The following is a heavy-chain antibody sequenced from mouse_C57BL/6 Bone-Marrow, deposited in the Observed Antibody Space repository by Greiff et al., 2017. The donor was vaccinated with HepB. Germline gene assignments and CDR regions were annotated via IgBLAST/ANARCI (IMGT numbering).Heavy chain of an antibody. V-gene: IGHV7-3*01. J-gene: IGHJ2*01. CDR3: ARSPSITTVVATDY. Sequence: EVQLVESGGGLVQPGGSLSLSCAASGFTFTDYYMSWVRQPPGKALEWLGFIRNKANGYTTEYSASVKGRFTISRDNSQSILYLQMNALRAEDSATYYCARSPSITTVVATDYWGQGTTLTVSS. D-gene: IGHD1-1*01. CDR2: IRNKANGYTT. CDR1: GFTFTDYY.